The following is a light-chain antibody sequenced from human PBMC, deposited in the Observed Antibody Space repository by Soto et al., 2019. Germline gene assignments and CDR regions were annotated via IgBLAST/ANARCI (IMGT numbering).Light chain of an antibody. Sequence: EIVLTQSPATLSLSPGERATLSCRASQSVSSYLAWYQQKPGQAPGLLIYDASNRATGIPARFSGSGSGTDFTLTISSLEPEDFDVYYCQQRSNWPPYTFGQGTKLEIK. CDR2: DAS. CDR3: QQRSNWPPYT. V-gene: IGKV3-11*01. J-gene: IGKJ2*01. CDR1: QSVSSY.